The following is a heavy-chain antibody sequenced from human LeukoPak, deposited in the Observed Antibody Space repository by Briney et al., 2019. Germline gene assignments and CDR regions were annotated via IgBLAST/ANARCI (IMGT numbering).Heavy chain of an antibody. CDR3: ASSQDYDFWSGLPVAFDI. CDR2: IYYSGST. D-gene: IGHD3-3*01. V-gene: IGHV4-39*07. J-gene: IGHJ3*02. Sequence: SETLSLTCTVSGGSISSSSYYWGWIRQPPGKGLEWIGSIYYSGSTYYNPSLKSRVTISVDTSKNQFSLKLSSVTAADTAVYYCASSQDYDFWSGLPVAFDIWGQGTMVTVSS. CDR1: GGSISSSSYY.